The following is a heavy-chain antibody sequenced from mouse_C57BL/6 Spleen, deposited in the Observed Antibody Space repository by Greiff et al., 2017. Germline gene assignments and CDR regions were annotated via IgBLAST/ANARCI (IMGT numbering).Heavy chain of an antibody. CDR3: SSAITTVVAR. J-gene: IGHJ2*01. D-gene: IGHD1-1*01. V-gene: IGHV1-53*01. CDR2: INPSNDGT. CDR1: GYPFTSSW. Sequence: QVPLQQPGTELVQPGASVKLSCKASGYPFTSSWMHWVKQRPGQGLEWIGNINPSNDGTKYNEKFKSKATLTVDKSSSTAYMQLSSLTSEDSAVYCGSSAITTVVARWGQGTTLTVSS.